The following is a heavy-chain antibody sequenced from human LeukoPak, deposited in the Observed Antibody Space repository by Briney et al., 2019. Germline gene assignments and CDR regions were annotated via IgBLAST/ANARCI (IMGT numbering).Heavy chain of an antibody. Sequence: PGGSLRLSCAASGFTFSGYPIHWVRQAPGKGLEWVAVISYDGSNKYYADSVKGRFTISRDNSKNTLYLQMNSLRAEDTAVYYCAKARGGYGDWIDYWGQGTLVTVSS. CDR2: ISYDGSNK. D-gene: IGHD4-17*01. J-gene: IGHJ4*02. CDR3: AKARGGYGDWIDY. V-gene: IGHV3-30-3*02. CDR1: GFTFSGYP.